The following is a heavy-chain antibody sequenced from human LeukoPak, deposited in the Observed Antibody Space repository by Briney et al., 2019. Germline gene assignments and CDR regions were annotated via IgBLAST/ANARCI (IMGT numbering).Heavy chain of an antibody. Sequence: GGSLRLSCAASGFTFSSYGMSWVRQAPGKGLEWVAFIRYDGSNKYYADSVKGRFTISRDNSNITVYLQMNNLRPEDTAVFYCARGQGYESYYYMDVWGKGTTVSVSS. CDR1: GFTFSSYG. J-gene: IGHJ6*03. V-gene: IGHV3-30*02. D-gene: IGHD2-2*01. CDR3: ARGQGYESYYYMDV. CDR2: IRYDGSNK.